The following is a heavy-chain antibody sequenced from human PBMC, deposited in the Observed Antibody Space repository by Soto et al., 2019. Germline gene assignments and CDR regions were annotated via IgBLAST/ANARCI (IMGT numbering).Heavy chain of an antibody. D-gene: IGHD1-26*01. CDR1: GFTFSNYG. CDR2: IWHDGNNK. Sequence: QVQLVEPGGGVVQPGRSLRLSCAASGFTFSNYGMHWVRQAPGKGLEWVAIIWHDGNNKYYADSVRGRFIISRDNSKNRLYLQMNSLRAEDTAVYYCASDLVGASDSYGLDVWGQGTPVTVSS. V-gene: IGHV3-33*01. J-gene: IGHJ6*02. CDR3: ASDLVGASDSYGLDV.